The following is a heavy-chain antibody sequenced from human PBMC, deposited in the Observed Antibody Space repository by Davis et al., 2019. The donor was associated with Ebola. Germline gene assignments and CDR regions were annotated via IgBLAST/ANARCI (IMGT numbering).Heavy chain of an antibody. CDR1: GGSISSGDYY. J-gene: IGHJ4*02. D-gene: IGHD6-13*01. CDR2: IYYSGST. CDR3: ARGGYSSSWYESYYFDY. Sequence: PSETLSLTCTVSGGSISSGDYYWSWIRQPPGKGLEWIGYIYYSGSTYYNPSLKSRVTMSVDTSKSQFSLKLSSVTAADTAVYYCARGGYSSSWYESYYFDYWGQGTLVTVSS. V-gene: IGHV4-61*08.